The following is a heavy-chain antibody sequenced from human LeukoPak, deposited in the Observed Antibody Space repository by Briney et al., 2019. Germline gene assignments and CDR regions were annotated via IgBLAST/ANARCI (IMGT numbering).Heavy chain of an antibody. J-gene: IGHJ4*02. CDR2: MNPNSGNT. V-gene: IGHV1-8*01. CDR3: ARDRSSSDY. Sequence: ASVTVSCKASGYTFTSYDINWVRQATGQGLEWMGWMNPNSGNTGYAQKFQGRVTMNRNTSISTAYMELRSLRADDTAVYYSARDRSSSDYWGQGTLVTVSS. CDR1: GYTFTSYD.